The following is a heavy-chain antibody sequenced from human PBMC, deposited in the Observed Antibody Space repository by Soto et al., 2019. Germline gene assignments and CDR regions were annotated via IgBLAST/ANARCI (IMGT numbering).Heavy chain of an antibody. CDR2: IKQDGSEK. D-gene: IGHD1-26*01. V-gene: IGHV3-7*02. CDR3: AHNSGSYYWYYDL. Sequence: EVQLVESGGGLVQPGGSLRLSCAASGFTFSSYWMSWVRQAPGKGLEWVANIKQDGSEKYYVDSVKGRFTISRDNAKNSLYLQMNSLRAEDTAVYYCAHNSGSYYWYYDLWGRGTLVTVSS. J-gene: IGHJ2*01. CDR1: GFTFSSYW.